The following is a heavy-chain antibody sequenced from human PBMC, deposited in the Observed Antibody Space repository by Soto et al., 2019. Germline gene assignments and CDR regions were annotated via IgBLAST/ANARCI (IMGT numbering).Heavy chain of an antibody. Sequence: LSLTCTVSGGSISSSSYYWGWIRQPPGEGLEWIGSIYYSGSTYYNPSLKSRVTISVDTSKNQFSLKLSSVTAADTAVYYCARRGGYDILTGYQIPVEYWGQGTLVTVSS. CDR1: GGSISSSSYY. D-gene: IGHD3-9*01. V-gene: IGHV4-39*01. J-gene: IGHJ4*02. CDR2: IYYSGST. CDR3: ARRGGYDILTGYQIPVEY.